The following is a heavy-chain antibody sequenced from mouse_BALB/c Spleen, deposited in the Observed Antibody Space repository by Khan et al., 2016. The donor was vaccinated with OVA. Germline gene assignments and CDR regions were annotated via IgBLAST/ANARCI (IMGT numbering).Heavy chain of an antibody. CDR1: GYTFTDYA. J-gene: IGHJ2*01. D-gene: IGHD2-14*01. CDR3: ARGGQWVRRGAGNSDY. Sequence: VQRVESGPELVRPGESVKISCKGSGYTFTDYAMHWVKQSHGKSLEWIGVISIYYDNTNYNQKFKGKATMTVDKSSSTAYMELARLTSEDSAICYGARGGQWVRRGAGNSDYWGLGTTLTVSS. CDR2: ISIYYDNT. V-gene: IGHV1S137*01.